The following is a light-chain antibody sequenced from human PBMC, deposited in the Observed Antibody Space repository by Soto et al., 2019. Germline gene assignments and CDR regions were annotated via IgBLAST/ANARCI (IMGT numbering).Light chain of an antibody. V-gene: IGLV2-14*01. Sequence: QFALTQPASVSGSPGQSITISCTGTSSDVGGYNYVSWYQQHPGKAPKRMIYDVNNRPSGVSNRFSGSKSGNTASLTISGLQAEYEADYYCTSYTSSSTLVFGGGTKLTVL. CDR2: DVN. CDR1: SSDVGGYNY. J-gene: IGLJ2*01. CDR3: TSYTSSSTLV.